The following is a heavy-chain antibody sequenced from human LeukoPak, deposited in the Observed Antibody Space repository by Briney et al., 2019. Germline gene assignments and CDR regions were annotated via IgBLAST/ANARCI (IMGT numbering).Heavy chain of an antibody. CDR3: ARHGDVDTAMVTPWFDP. CDR1: GFTFSSYW. J-gene: IGHJ5*02. Sequence: GGSLRLSCAASGFTFSSYWMSWVRQAPGKGLEWVANIKQDGSEKYYVDSVKGRFTISRDNAKNSLYLQMNSLRAEDTAVYYCARHGDVDTAMVTPWFDPWGQGTLVTVSS. V-gene: IGHV3-7*01. D-gene: IGHD5-18*01. CDR2: IKQDGSEK.